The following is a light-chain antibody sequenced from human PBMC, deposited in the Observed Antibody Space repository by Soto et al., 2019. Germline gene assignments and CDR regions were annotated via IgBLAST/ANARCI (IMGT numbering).Light chain of an antibody. CDR3: AAWDDGLNSVV. V-gene: IGLV1-44*01. CDR2: SNT. J-gene: IGLJ3*02. Sequence: VLTQPPSASGTPGQTVTFSCSGSSSNIGSKTVNWYQQLPGTAPKLLIYSNTQRPSGVPDRFSGSKSGTSASLAISGLQSEDEADYYCAAWDDGLNSVVFGGGTKVTVL. CDR1: SSNIGSKT.